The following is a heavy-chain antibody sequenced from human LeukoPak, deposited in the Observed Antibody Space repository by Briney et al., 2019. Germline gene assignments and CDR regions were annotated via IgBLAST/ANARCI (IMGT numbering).Heavy chain of an antibody. J-gene: IGHJ1*01. Sequence: ASVKVSCTASGYIFTTYAMHWVRQAPGQSLEWMGWINAGNGNTKYSQKFQGRVTITRDTSANIAYMELSGLRSEDTAVYYCATTVSAGTYRYFQHWGQGTLVTVSS. CDR1: GYIFTTYA. V-gene: IGHV1-3*01. D-gene: IGHD6-13*01. CDR2: INAGNGNT. CDR3: ATTVSAGTYRYFQH.